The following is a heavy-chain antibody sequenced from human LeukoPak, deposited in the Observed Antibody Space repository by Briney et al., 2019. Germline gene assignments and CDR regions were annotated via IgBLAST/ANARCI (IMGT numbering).Heavy chain of an antibody. J-gene: IGHJ3*02. Sequence: ASVKVSCKPSGYTFSNYYIHWVRQAPGQGLEWMGIINPSSGRTNYAQKFQGRVTMTRDMSTSTVYMELSSLTSEDTALYYCAREEYDILTGLGRRAFDIWGQGTMVTVSS. V-gene: IGHV1-46*01. CDR2: INPSSGRT. CDR1: GYTFSNYY. D-gene: IGHD3-9*01. CDR3: AREEYDILTGLGRRAFDI.